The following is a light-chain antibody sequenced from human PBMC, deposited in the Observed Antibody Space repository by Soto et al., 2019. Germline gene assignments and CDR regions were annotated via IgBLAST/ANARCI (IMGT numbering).Light chain of an antibody. CDR3: QQYNNYWT. J-gene: IGKJ1*01. CDR2: DAS. V-gene: IGKV1-5*01. Sequence: DIQMTQSPSTLSASVGDRVTITCRASQSISSWLAWYQQKPGKAPKLLIYDASSLESGVPSRFSGSGSGTEFTLTISSLQPDDFGNYYCQQYNNYWTFGQGTKVDIK. CDR1: QSISSW.